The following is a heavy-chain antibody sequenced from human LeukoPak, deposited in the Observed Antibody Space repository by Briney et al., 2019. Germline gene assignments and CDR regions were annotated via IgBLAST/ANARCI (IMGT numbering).Heavy chain of an antibody. Sequence: ASVKVSCKASGYTFTGYYMHWVLQAPGQGLEWMGRINLNSGGTNYAQKFQGRVTMTRDTSISTAYMELSRLRSDDTAVYYCARARWLGTFDYWGQGTLVTVSS. CDR1: GYTFTGYY. J-gene: IGHJ4*02. CDR3: ARARWLGTFDY. D-gene: IGHD6-19*01. CDR2: INLNSGGT. V-gene: IGHV1-2*06.